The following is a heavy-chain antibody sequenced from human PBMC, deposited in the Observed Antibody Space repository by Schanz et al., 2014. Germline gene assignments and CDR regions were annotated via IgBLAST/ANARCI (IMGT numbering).Heavy chain of an antibody. CDR3: AKNWKDDQKVVCPGWSDGMDV. V-gene: IGHV3-23*01. D-gene: IGHD3-3*01. CDR2: VTTGGGA. Sequence: LESGGTLVQPGGSLRLSCAGSELTLSTHAMTWVRQAPGKGLEWVSTVTTGGGAFYADSVKGRFTVSRDNSKNMLFLQMNSLRVEDTAIYYCAKNWKDDQKVVCPGWSDGMDVWGQGTTVTVSS. J-gene: IGHJ6*02. CDR1: ELTLSTHA.